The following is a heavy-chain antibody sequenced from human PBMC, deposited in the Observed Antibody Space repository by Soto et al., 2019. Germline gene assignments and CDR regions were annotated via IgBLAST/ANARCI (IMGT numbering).Heavy chain of an antibody. CDR3: ATYSLLFLECPGGCYMDV. J-gene: IGHJ6*03. D-gene: IGHD3-3*01. Sequence: PGESLKISCKGSGYSFTSYWIGWVRQMPGKGLEWMGIIYPGDSDTRYSPSFQGRVTMTEDTSTDTAYMELSSLRSEDTAVYYCATYSLLFLECPGGCYMDVWGKGTTVTVSS. V-gene: IGHV5-51*01. CDR1: GYSFTSYW. CDR2: IYPGDSDT.